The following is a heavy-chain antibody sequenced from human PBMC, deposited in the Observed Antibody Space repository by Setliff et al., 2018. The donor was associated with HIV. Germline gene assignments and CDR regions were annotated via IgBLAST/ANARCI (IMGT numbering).Heavy chain of an antibody. CDR1: GFTFRSYW. CDR3: ARDAPGGGGNSGYYMDV. CDR2: INIDGGST. Sequence: GGSLRLSCAASGFTFRSYWMYWVRQPPGKGLVWVSRINIDGGSTNYADSVKGRFTISRDNAKNTLYLQRNSLSAEDTAVYYCARDAPGGGGNSGYYMDVWGKGTTVTVSS. J-gene: IGHJ6*03. D-gene: IGHD2-21*02. V-gene: IGHV3-74*01.